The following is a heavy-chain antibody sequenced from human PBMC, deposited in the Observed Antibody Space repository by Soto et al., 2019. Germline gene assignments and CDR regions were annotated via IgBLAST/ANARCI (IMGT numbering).Heavy chain of an antibody. CDR1: GFTFRNYA. CDR2: LLRSGSSA. V-gene: IGHV3-23*01. J-gene: IGHJ5*02. Sequence: PGGSLRLSCAASGFTFRNYAMTWARPAPGKGLEWVSSLLRSGSSAYYADSVRGRFTISSDTSANSLYLQMDNLRAEDTAIYYCAKDAISGDGIWLMDSWGQGTVVTVSS. D-gene: IGHD4-17*01. CDR3: AKDAISGDGIWLMDS.